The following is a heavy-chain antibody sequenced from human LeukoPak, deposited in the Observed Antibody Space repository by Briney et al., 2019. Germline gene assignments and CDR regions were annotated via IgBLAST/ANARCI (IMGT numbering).Heavy chain of an antibody. Sequence: SETLSLTCTVSGGSISSIIYYWGWIRQPPGKGLEWIGTIYYSGSTYYNVSLKSRVTISVDTSRNQFSLKLSSVTAADTAVYYCARDRGYYGSAGHYGMDVWGQGTTVTVSS. CDR3: ARDRGYYGSAGHYGMDV. V-gene: IGHV4-39*02. J-gene: IGHJ6*02. CDR1: GGSISSIIYY. CDR2: IYYSGST. D-gene: IGHD3-10*01.